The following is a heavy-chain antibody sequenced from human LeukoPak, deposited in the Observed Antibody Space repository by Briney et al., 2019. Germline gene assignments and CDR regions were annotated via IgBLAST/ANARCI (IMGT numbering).Heavy chain of an antibody. CDR1: GXTVSSKY. V-gene: IGHV3-23*01. J-gene: IGHJ4*02. Sequence: GGSLRLSCAASGXTVSSKYMSWVRQAPGKGLEWVSAISGSGGSTYYADSVKGRFTISRDNSKNTLYLQMNSLRAEDTAVYYCARAVQIYKKDYWGQGTLVTVSS. CDR3: ARAVQIYKKDY. CDR2: ISGSGGST. D-gene: IGHD1-1*01.